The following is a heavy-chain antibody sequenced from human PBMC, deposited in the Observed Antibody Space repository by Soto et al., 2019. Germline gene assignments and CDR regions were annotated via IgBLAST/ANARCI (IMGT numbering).Heavy chain of an antibody. D-gene: IGHD2-15*01. CDR3: ASTCSGGSCYLGL. Sequence: ASVKVSCKASGYTFTGYYMHWVRQAPGQGLEWMGWINPNSGGTNYAQKFQGWVTMTRDTSISTAYMELSRLRSDDTAVYYCASTCSGGSCYLGLWGQVTLVTVSS. J-gene: IGHJ4*02. V-gene: IGHV1-2*04. CDR1: GYTFTGYY. CDR2: INPNSGGT.